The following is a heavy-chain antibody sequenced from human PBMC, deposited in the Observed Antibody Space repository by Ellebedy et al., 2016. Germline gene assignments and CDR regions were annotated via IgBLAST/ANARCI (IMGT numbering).Heavy chain of an antibody. CDR1: GFSFSSNS. CDR2: IGSASSST. D-gene: IGHD2-2*01. CDR3: VPAAKGAYYTFMDV. Sequence: GESLKISXAASGFSFSSNSLNWVRQAPGKGLEWVSHIGSASSSTSYADSVKGRFTSSRDNAQNSLYLQMNSLRAEDMAVYYCVPAAKGAYYTFMDVWGKGTTVNVSS. V-gene: IGHV3-48*04. J-gene: IGHJ6*03.